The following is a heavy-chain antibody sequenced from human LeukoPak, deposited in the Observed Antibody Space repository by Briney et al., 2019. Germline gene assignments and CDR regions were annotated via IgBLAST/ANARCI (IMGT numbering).Heavy chain of an antibody. CDR3: AKERQTGDYFTSDF. J-gene: IGHJ4*02. CDR1: GFSFSTYT. CDR2: INGRGDST. D-gene: IGHD4-17*01. V-gene: IGHV3-23*01. Sequence: PGGSLRLSCAASGFSFSTYTMNWVRQAPGKGLEWVSAINGRGDSTFYADSVKGQFTISRDNSKSTVYLQMNSLRADDTAGYYCAKERQTGDYFTSDFWGQGTLVTVSS.